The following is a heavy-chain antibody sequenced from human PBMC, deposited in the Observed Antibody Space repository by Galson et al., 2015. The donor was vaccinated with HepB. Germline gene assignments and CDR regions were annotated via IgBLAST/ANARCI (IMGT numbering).Heavy chain of an antibody. V-gene: IGHV3-30*04. CDR2: ISYDGRNQ. CDR1: GFTFRTFA. J-gene: IGHJ2*01. Sequence: SLRLSCAASGFTFRTFAMHWVRQAPGKGLEWVAVISYDGRNQYYADSVKGRITISRDNSINTLYLQMNSLRDEDTAVYYCARVYFGSGSSSAYWYFDLWGRGALVTVSS. D-gene: IGHD3-10*01. CDR3: ARVYFGSGSSSAYWYFDL.